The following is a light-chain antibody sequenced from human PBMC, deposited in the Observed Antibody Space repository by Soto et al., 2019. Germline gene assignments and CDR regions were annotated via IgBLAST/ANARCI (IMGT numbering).Light chain of an antibody. V-gene: IGKV1-9*01. J-gene: IGKJ1*01. CDR3: QRLNRFPTWT. CDR2: GAS. Sequence: DIQLTQSPSFLSASVGDSVTITCRASQGISNYLAWYQQNPGKAPKLLIYGASALQSGVPSWFSGSGSGTEFTLTISSLQPEDFATYYCQRLNRFPTWTFGQGTKVEVK. CDR1: QGISNY.